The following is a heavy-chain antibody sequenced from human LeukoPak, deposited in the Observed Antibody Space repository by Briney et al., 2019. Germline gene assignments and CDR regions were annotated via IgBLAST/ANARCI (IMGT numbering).Heavy chain of an antibody. Sequence: ASVKVSCKASGYTFTGYYMHWVRQAPGQGLEWMGWINPNSGGTNYAQKFQGRVTITADKSTSTAYMELSSLRSEDTAVYYCARIKMATRAPGWYFDLWGRGTLVTVSS. CDR3: ARIKMATRAPGWYFDL. D-gene: IGHD5-24*01. V-gene: IGHV1-2*02. J-gene: IGHJ2*01. CDR2: INPNSGGT. CDR1: GYTFTGYY.